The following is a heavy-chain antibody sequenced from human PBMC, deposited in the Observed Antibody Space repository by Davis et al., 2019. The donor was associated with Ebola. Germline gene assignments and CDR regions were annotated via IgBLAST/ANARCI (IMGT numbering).Heavy chain of an antibody. Sequence: GESLKISCKGSGYGFANYWIAWVRQTPGKGLEWMGVIYAGDSDTRYSPSFEGQVTISVDRSITTAYLQWSSLKASDTAMYYCARHPPYATGWHYFDFWGQGTLVTVSS. V-gene: IGHV5-51*01. CDR2: IYAGDSDT. CDR3: ARHPPYATGWHYFDF. D-gene: IGHD2-2*01. J-gene: IGHJ4*02. CDR1: GYGFANYW.